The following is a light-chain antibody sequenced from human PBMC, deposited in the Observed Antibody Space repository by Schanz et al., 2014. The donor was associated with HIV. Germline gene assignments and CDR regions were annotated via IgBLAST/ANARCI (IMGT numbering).Light chain of an antibody. CDR1: SSNIGSNY. J-gene: IGLJ2*01. Sequence: QSVLTQPPSASGTPGQRVTISCSGSSSNIGSNYVYWYQQLPGTAPKLLISSNNQRPSGVPDRFSGSKSGTSASLAISGLQSEDEADYYCGTWDSSLSGVVFGGWTKLTVL. V-gene: IGLV1-47*01. CDR3: GTWDSSLSGVV. CDR2: SNN.